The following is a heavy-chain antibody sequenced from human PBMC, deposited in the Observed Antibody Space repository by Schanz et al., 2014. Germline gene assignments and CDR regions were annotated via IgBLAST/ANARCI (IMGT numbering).Heavy chain of an antibody. Sequence: QVQLVQSGVEVKRPGASVRVSCKASGYSFTDYAIHWVRQAPGQGLEWMGKINPSSGTTRIAQNFQGRLTVTRDTSTSTVNMELSSLRSEDTAVYYCARGGFFDSTSFDYWAQGTLVTVSS. J-gene: IGHJ4*02. CDR1: GYSFTDYA. D-gene: IGHD2-2*01. CDR2: INPSSGTT. V-gene: IGHV1-46*03. CDR3: ARGGFFDSTSFDY.